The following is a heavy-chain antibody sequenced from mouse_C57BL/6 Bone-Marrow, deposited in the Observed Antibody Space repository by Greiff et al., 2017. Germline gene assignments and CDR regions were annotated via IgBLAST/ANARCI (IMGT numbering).Heavy chain of an antibody. CDR2: IYPGGGGT. J-gene: IGHJ2*01. CDR1: GYAFSSYW. V-gene: IGHV1-80*01. D-gene: IGHD2-4*01. CDR3: ARDDYDDFDY. Sequence: QVQLQQSGAELVKPGASVKISCKASGYAFSSYWMNWVKQRPGQGLEWIGQIYPGGGGTNYNGKFKGKATLTADKSSSTAYMQRSSLTSEDSAVYFCARDDYDDFDYWGQGTTLTVSS.